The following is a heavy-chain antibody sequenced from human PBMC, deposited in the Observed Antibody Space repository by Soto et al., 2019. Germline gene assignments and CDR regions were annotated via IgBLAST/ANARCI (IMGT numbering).Heavy chain of an antibody. CDR2: ISYDGKKK. D-gene: IGHD3-10*01. Sequence: QVPLLESGGGVVQPGRSLRLSCAASGFTFSSSAMHWVRQAPGKGLEWVAVISYDGKKKFYADSGMGRFPISRDNSKNTLYLQVNSVSAEDTAVYYCARQKGFGQSTNGVDVWGQGTTVTVSS. CDR3: ARQKGFGQSTNGVDV. V-gene: IGHV3-30*04. CDR1: GFTFSSSA. J-gene: IGHJ6*02.